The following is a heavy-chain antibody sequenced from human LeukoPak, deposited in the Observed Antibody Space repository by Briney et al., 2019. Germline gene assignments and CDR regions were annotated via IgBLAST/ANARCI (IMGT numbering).Heavy chain of an antibody. Sequence: PGGSLRLSCAASGFTFDDYGMSWVRQAPGKGLEWVAVISYDGSNKYYADSVKGRFTISRDNSKNTLYLQMNSLRAEDTAVYYCARDADYWGQGTLVTVSS. CDR1: GFTFDDYG. CDR2: ISYDGSNK. J-gene: IGHJ4*02. CDR3: ARDADY. V-gene: IGHV3-30*03.